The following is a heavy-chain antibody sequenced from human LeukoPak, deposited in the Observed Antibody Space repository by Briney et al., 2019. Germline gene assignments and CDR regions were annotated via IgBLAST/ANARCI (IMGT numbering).Heavy chain of an antibody. Sequence: ASVKVSYKASGYTFTSYAMHWVRQAPGQRLEWMGWINAGNGNTKYSQEFQGRVTITRDTSASTAYMELSSLRSEDTAVYYCARDPEGELEPYFDYWGQGTLVTVSS. CDR1: GYTFTSYA. J-gene: IGHJ4*02. CDR3: ARDPEGELEPYFDY. V-gene: IGHV1-3*01. D-gene: IGHD1-1*01. CDR2: INAGNGNT.